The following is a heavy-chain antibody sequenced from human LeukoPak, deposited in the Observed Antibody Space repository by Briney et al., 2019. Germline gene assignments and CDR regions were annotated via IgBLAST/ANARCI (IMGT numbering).Heavy chain of an antibody. CDR2: ISYDGSNK. CDR1: GFTFSSYG. CDR3: AKDKWFGELSPFDY. D-gene: IGHD3-10*01. J-gene: IGHJ4*02. Sequence: PGGSLRLSCAASGFTFSSYGMHWVRQAPGKGLEWVAVISYDGSNKYYADSVKGRFTISGDNSKNTLYLQMNSLRAEDTAVYYCAKDKWFGELSPFDYWGQGTLVTVSS. V-gene: IGHV3-30*18.